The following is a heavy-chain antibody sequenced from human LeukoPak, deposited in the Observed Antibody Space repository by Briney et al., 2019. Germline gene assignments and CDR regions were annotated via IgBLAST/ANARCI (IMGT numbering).Heavy chain of an antibody. CDR3: ARGPYDFWSGYYVNWFDP. CDR1: GGTFSSYA. J-gene: IGHJ5*02. V-gene: IGHV1-69*06. D-gene: IGHD3-3*01. CDR2: IIPIFGTA. Sequence: SVEVSCKASGGTFSSYAISWVRQAPGQGLEWMGRIIPIFGTANYAQKFQGRVTITADKSTSTAYMELSSLRSEDTAVYYCARGPYDFWSGYYVNWFDPWGQGTLVTVSS.